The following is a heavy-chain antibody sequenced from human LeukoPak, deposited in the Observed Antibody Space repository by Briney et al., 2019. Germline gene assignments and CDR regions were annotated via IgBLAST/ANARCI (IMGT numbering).Heavy chain of an antibody. D-gene: IGHD3-22*01. CDR2: ISGSGDNT. J-gene: IGHJ4*02. V-gene: IGHV3-23*01. CDR1: GFTFSSYW. Sequence: GGSLRLSCAASGFTFSSYWMHWVRQAPGKGLEWVSGISGSGDNTYYADSVKGRFTISRDNSKNTLYVQVNSLGTEDTAAYYCAKGSYYDSSGSFYFDYWGQGTLVTVSS. CDR3: AKGSYYDSSGSFYFDY.